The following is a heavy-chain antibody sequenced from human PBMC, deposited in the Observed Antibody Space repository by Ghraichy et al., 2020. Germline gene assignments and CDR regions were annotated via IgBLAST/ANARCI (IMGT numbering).Heavy chain of an antibody. CDR3: ARGLLRYFDWLSTPGDAFDI. CDR2: INHSGST. Sequence: SETLSLTCAVYGGSFSGYYWSWIRQPPGKGLEWIGEINHSGSTNYNPSLKSRVTISVDTSKNQFSLKLSSVTAADTAVYYCARGLLRYFDWLSTPGDAFDIWGQGTMVTVSS. J-gene: IGHJ3*02. D-gene: IGHD3-9*01. CDR1: GGSFSGYY. V-gene: IGHV4-34*01.